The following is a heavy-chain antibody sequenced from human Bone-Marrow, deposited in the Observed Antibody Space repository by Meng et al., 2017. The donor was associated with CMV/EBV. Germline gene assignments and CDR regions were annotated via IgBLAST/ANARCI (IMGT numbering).Heavy chain of an antibody. V-gene: IGHV1-2*02. J-gene: IGHJ4*02. CDR2: IDPNSGGT. CDR3: ARDGPRCSVGGCYFDF. D-gene: IGHD2-15*01. Sequence: MNWGRQAPGQGLEWMGWIDPNSGGTKYAQKFEGRVVMTSDTSTKTVYMELSNLRGDDRAVYYCARDGPRCSVGGCYFDFWGQGSLVTVSS.